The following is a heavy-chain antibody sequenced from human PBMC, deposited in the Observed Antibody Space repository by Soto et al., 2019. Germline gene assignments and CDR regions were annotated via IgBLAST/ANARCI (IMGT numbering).Heavy chain of an antibody. D-gene: IGHD6-13*01. CDR1: GFTFSSYG. J-gene: IGHJ6*02. CDR2: ISYDGSNK. V-gene: IGHV3-30*18. Sequence: GGSLRLSCAASGFTFSSYGMHWVRQAPGKGLEWVAVISYDGSNKYYADSVKGRFTISRDNSKNTLYLQMNSLRAEDTAVYYCAKDQQLGLYYYYYGMDVWDQGTTVTVSS. CDR3: AKDQQLGLYYYYYGMDV.